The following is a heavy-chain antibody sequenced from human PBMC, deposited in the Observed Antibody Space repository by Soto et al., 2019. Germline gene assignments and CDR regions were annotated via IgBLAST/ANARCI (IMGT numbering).Heavy chain of an antibody. CDR1: GFTFSSYG. D-gene: IGHD3-22*01. CDR2: IWYDGSNK. V-gene: IGHV3-33*01. Sequence: QVQVVESGGGVVQPGRLLRHSCAASGFTFSSYGMHWVRQAPGKGLEWVAVIWYDGSNKYYADSVKGRFTISRDNSKNTLYLQMNSLRAEDTAVYYCARARVVHYYFDAFDIWGQGTMVTVSS. CDR3: ARARVVHYYFDAFDI. J-gene: IGHJ3*02.